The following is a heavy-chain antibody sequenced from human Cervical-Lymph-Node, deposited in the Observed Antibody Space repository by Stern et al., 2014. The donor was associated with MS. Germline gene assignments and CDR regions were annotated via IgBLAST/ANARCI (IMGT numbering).Heavy chain of an antibody. J-gene: IGHJ4*02. CDR1: GYSFTANW. Sequence: MQLVQSGAEVKKPGESLKISCKGSGYSFTANWIAWVRQVPGKGLEWMGIIYPGDSDTGYSPSFQGKVTISADKSISTAYLQWSSLKASDTAMYYCARDYGDYAFDYWGQGTLVTVSS. CDR2: IYPGDSDT. D-gene: IGHD4-17*01. CDR3: ARDYGDYAFDY. V-gene: IGHV5-51*01.